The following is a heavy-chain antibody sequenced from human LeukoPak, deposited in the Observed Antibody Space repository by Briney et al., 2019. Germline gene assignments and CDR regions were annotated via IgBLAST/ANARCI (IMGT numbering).Heavy chain of an antibody. CDR2: IYYSGST. J-gene: IGHJ4*02. CDR3: ARQLLNYYFDY. CDR1: GGSISSYY. Sequence: SETLSLTCTVSGGSISSYYWSWIRQPPGKGLEWIGYIYYSGSTNYNPPLKSRVTISVDTSKNQFSLKLSSVTAADTAVYYCARQLLNYYFDYWGQGTLVTVSS. D-gene: IGHD1-7*01. V-gene: IGHV4-59*08.